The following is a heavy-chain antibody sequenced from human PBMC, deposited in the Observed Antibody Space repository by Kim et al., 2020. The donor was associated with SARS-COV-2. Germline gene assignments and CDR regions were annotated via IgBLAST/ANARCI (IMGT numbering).Heavy chain of an antibody. CDR1: GFTLSSYS. CDR3: ARDRGRGWLQPDY. Sequence: GGSLRLSCAASGFTLSSYSMNWVRQAPGKGLEWVSSISISSSYIYYADSVKGRFTISRDNAKNSLYLQMNSLRAEDTAVYDCARDRGRGWLQPDYWGQGTLVTVSS. CDR2: ISISSSYI. J-gene: IGHJ4*02. V-gene: IGHV3-21*01. D-gene: IGHD5-12*01.